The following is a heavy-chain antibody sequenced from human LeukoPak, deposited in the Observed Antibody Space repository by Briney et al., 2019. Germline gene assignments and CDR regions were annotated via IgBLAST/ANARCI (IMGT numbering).Heavy chain of an antibody. Sequence: SETLSLTCTVSGDSVSAGVYWAWIRQPPGMGLEWIGSIYHSGSTYYNPSLQSRVNISVDKSKNQFSLNLSSVTAADAAIYFCARHPPYGDNGLDWLDPWGQGAPVTVSS. CDR2: IYHSGST. J-gene: IGHJ5*02. V-gene: IGHV4-38-2*02. D-gene: IGHD4-17*01. CDR3: ARHPPYGDNGLDWLDP. CDR1: GDSVSAGVY.